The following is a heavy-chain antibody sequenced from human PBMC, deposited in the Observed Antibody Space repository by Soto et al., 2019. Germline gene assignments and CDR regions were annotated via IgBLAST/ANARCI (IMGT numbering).Heavy chain of an antibody. V-gene: IGHV3-21*01. CDR1: GFTFSTLS. D-gene: IGHD4-17*01. Sequence: EVQMVESGGGLVKPGGSLRLSCAASGFTFSTLSMNWVRQAPGKGLEWVSSMSSDSAYIYYADSVKGRFNISRDNAKNSLFLQMSSLRQEDTAVYYCMGGDYDRYNYYGMDVWGQGTTVTVSS. J-gene: IGHJ6*02. CDR3: MGGDYDRYNYYGMDV. CDR2: MSSDSAYI.